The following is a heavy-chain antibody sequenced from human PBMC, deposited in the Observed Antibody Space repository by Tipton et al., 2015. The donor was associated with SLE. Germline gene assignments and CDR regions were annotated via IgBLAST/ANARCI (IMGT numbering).Heavy chain of an antibody. CDR3: ARQSITGTTGYFQH. CDR2: IYYSGDT. J-gene: IGHJ1*01. V-gene: IGHV4-59*08. D-gene: IGHD1-7*01. Sequence: LRLSCTVSGGSISNYYWSWIRQPPGKGLEWIGYIYYSGDTHYNPSLNSRVTMSADTSKNQFSLKLSSVTAADTAVYYCARQSITGTTGYFQHWGQGTLVTVSS. CDR1: GGSISNYY.